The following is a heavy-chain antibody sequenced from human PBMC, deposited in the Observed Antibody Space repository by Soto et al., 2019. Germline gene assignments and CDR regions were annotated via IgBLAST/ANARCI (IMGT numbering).Heavy chain of an antibody. V-gene: IGHV5-51*01. CDR2: IYPGDSDI. Sequence: GESLKISCKASGYSFTNYWIGWVRQMPGKGLEWMGTIYPGDSDIRYSPSFQGQVTFSVDKSINTAYLHWTSLKASDTAIYYCAIQHPLDSSAWYNWGQGTLVTVSS. J-gene: IGHJ4*02. D-gene: IGHD6-19*01. CDR1: GYSFTNYW. CDR3: AIQHPLDSSAWYN.